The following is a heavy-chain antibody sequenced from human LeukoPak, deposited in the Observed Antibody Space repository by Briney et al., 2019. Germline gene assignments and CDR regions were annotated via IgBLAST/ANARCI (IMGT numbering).Heavy chain of an antibody. D-gene: IGHD6-13*01. CDR1: GFTCSSYA. CDR2: ISGSGGST. V-gene: IGHV3-23*01. Sequence: PGGSLRLSCAASGFTCSSYAMSWVHQAPGKGLEWVSAISGSGGSTYYADSVKGRFTISRDNSKNTLYLQMNSLRAEDTAVYYCAKGFGAAGRGPFDYWGQGTLVTVSS. CDR3: AKGFGAAGRGPFDY. J-gene: IGHJ4*02.